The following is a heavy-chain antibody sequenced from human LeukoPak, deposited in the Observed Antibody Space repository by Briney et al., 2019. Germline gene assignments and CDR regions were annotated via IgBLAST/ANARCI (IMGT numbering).Heavy chain of an antibody. D-gene: IGHD4-17*01. CDR1: GFTSSSYA. J-gene: IGHJ4*02. Sequence: GGSLRLSCAASGFTSSSYAMSWVRQAPGKGLEWVSAISGSGGSTYYADSVKGRFTISRDNSKNTLYLQMNSLRAEDTAVYYCAKGWTDYGDGDYWGQGTLVTVSS. CDR2: ISGSGGST. CDR3: AKGWTDYGDGDY. V-gene: IGHV3-23*01.